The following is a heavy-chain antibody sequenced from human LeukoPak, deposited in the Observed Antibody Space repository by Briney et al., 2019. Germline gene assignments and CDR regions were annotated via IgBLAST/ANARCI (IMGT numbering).Heavy chain of an antibody. CDR1: GFTVSSNY. CDR3: ARGRSGSYYDY. Sequence: GGSLRLSSAASGFTVSSNYMSWVRQAPGKGLEWVSVIYSGGSTYYADSVKGRFTISRDNSKNTLYLQMNSLRAEDTAVYYCARGRSGSYYDYWGQGTLVTVSS. CDR2: IYSGGST. V-gene: IGHV3-66*02. D-gene: IGHD1-26*01. J-gene: IGHJ4*02.